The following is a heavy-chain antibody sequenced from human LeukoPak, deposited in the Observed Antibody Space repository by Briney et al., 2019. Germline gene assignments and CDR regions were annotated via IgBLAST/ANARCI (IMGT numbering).Heavy chain of an antibody. D-gene: IGHD1-1*01. Sequence: GASVKLSCKSSGYTFTGYYMHWVRQSPGPGLEWMGWINPNSGGTNYAQKFLRRVTMTMDTSISTAYMQLSRLGSDDMAVYYCARMAGTTFDYWGQGTLVTVSS. CDR2: INPNSGGT. CDR3: ARMAGTTFDY. V-gene: IGHV1-2*02. CDR1: GYTFTGYY. J-gene: IGHJ4*02.